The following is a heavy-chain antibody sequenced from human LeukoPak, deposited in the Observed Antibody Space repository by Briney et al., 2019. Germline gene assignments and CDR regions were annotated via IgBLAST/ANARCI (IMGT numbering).Heavy chain of an antibody. J-gene: IGHJ4*02. CDR3: ARPSNYYGSGSYSY. V-gene: IGHV4-34*01. CDR2: INHSGST. D-gene: IGHD3-10*01. Sequence: PGGSLRLSCAASGFTFSSYSMNWVRQAPGKGLEWIGEINHSGSTYYNPSLKSRVTISVDTSKNQFSLKLSSVTAADTAVYYCARPSNYYGSGSYSYWGQGTLVTVSS. CDR1: GFTFSSYS.